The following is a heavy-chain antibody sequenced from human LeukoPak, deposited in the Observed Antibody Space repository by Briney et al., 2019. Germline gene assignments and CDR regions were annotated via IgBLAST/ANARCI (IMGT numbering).Heavy chain of an antibody. Sequence: ASVKVSCKASGYTFTGYYMHWVRQAPGQGLEWMGWINPNSGGTNYAQKFQGRVTMTRDTSISTAYMELSRLRSDDTAVYYCARADYSNNWFDPWGQGTLVTVSS. CDR1: GYTFTGYY. J-gene: IGHJ5*02. D-gene: IGHD4-11*01. CDR2: INPNSGGT. V-gene: IGHV1-2*02. CDR3: ARADYSNNWFDP.